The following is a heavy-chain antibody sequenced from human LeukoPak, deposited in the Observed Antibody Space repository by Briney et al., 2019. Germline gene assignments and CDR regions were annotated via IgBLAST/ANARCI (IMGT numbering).Heavy chain of an antibody. Sequence: SETLSLTCAVYGGSFSGYYWSWIRQPPGKGLEWIGCIYYSGSTNYNPSLKSRVSISVDTSKNQFSLKLSSVTAADTAVYYCARIAVAGTIYNWFDPWGQGTLVTVSS. D-gene: IGHD6-19*01. CDR1: GGSFSGYY. CDR2: IYYSGST. V-gene: IGHV4-59*08. J-gene: IGHJ5*02. CDR3: ARIAVAGTIYNWFDP.